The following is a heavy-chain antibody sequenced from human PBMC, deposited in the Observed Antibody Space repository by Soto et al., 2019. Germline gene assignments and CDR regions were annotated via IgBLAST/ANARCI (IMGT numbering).Heavy chain of an antibody. J-gene: IGHJ5*02. CDR1: GGSLSSGGYS. Sequence: PSETLSLTCAVSGGSLSSGGYSWSWIRQPPGKGLEWIGYIYHSGDTYYNPSLKSRVTISLDRAKNQFSLKLSSVTAADTAVYYCARGNDFRIGTDLVVGWIDPWGQGTLVTVAS. CDR2: IYHSGDT. D-gene: IGHD3-3*01. CDR3: ARGNDFRIGTDLVVGWIDP. V-gene: IGHV4-30-2*01.